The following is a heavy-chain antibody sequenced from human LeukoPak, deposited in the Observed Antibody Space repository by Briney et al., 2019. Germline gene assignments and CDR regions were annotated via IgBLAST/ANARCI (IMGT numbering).Heavy chain of an antibody. J-gene: IGHJ4*02. D-gene: IGHD6-6*01. CDR1: GFTFSNYD. V-gene: IGHV3-7*01. CDR3: ASRSRIATPYYFDY. Sequence: GGSLRLSCEASGFTFSNYDMHWVRQAPGKGLEWVANIKQDGSEKYYVDSVKGRFTISRDNAKNSLYLQMNSLRAEDTAVYYCASRSRIATPYYFDYWGQGTLVTVSS. CDR2: IKQDGSEK.